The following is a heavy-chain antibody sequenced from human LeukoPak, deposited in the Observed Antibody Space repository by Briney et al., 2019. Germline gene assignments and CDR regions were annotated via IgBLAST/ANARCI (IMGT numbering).Heavy chain of an antibody. J-gene: IGHJ5*02. Sequence: TGGSLRLSCAASGFTFSSYAMNWVRKAPGKGLEWVSGISASGDSTYYADSVKGRFTISRDKSKNTLHLHMNSLRAEDTAAYFCARQNFGSPRWFDPWGQGTLVTVSS. CDR3: ARQNFGSPRWFDP. V-gene: IGHV3-23*01. CDR1: GFTFSSYA. D-gene: IGHD3-3*01. CDR2: ISASGDST.